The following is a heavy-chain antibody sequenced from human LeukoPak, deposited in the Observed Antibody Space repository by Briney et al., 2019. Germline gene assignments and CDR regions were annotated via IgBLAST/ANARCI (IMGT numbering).Heavy chain of an antibody. V-gene: IGHV4-34*01. CDR3: TRAVAGHPD. J-gene: IGHJ4*02. CDR1: GVPFSNYY. D-gene: IGHD6-19*01. CDR2: INHSGYT. Sequence: SETLSLTCAVSGVPFSNYYWSWVRQSPREGREWVGEINHSGYTTYTPSLNTRVTMSIDTSKNQFSLILTSVTAADAGVYYCTRAVAGHPDWGQGTLVTVSS.